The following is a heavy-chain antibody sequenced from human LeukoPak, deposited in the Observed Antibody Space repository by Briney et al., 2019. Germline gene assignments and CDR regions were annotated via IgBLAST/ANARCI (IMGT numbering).Heavy chain of an antibody. V-gene: IGHV1-69*01. Sequence: SVKVSCKASGGTFSSYAISWVRQAPGQGLEWMGGIIPIFGTASYAQKFQGRVTITADESTSTAYMELSSLRSEDTAVYYCAREGEEQQLALYYFDYWGQGTLVTVSS. CDR2: IIPIFGTA. J-gene: IGHJ4*02. CDR1: GGTFSSYA. CDR3: AREGEEQQLALYYFDY. D-gene: IGHD6-13*01.